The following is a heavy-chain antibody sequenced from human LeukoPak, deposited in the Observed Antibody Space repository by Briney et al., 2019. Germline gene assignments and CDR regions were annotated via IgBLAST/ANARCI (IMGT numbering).Heavy chain of an antibody. Sequence: GESLQISCQGSGSRFTSYWIGWVRQMPGKGLEWMGIIYPGDSDTRYSPSFQGQVTISADKSISTAYLQWSSLKASDTAMYYCARVTGYSYGPFDYWGQGTLVTVSS. CDR3: ARVTGYSYGPFDY. J-gene: IGHJ4*02. CDR2: IYPGDSDT. D-gene: IGHD5-18*01. CDR1: GSRFTSYW. V-gene: IGHV5-51*01.